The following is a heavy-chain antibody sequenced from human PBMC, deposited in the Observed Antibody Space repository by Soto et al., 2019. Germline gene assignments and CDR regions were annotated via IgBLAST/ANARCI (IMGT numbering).Heavy chain of an antibody. V-gene: IGHV4-4*02. CDR1: GGSISSSNW. D-gene: IGHD4-17*01. J-gene: IGHJ6*02. CDR3: AREVYGDYVLTHFDYYYYGMDV. CDR2: IYHSGST. Sequence: SETLSLTCAVSGGSISSSNWWSWVRQPPGKGLEWIGEIYHSGSTNYNPSLKSRVTISVDKSKNQFSLKLSSVTAADTAVYYCAREVYGDYVLTHFDYYYYGMDVWGQGTTVTVSS.